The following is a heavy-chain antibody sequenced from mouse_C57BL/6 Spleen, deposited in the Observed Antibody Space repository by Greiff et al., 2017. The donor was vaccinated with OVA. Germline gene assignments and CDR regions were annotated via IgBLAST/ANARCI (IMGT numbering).Heavy chain of an antibody. CDR3: ARNGGNAMDY. Sequence: VQLQESGPGLVAPSQSLSITCTVSGFSLTSYAISWVRQPPGKGLEWLGVIWTGGGTNYKSALKSRLSISQYNSKSLVFLNMNSLHTDDTARYYCARNGGNAMDYWGQGTSVTVSS. CDR1: GFSLTSYA. CDR2: IWTGGGT. J-gene: IGHJ4*01. V-gene: IGHV2-9-1*01.